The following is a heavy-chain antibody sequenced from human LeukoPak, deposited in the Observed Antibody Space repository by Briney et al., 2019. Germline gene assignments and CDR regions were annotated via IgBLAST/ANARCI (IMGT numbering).Heavy chain of an antibody. V-gene: IGHV3-23*01. D-gene: IGHD3-9*01. CDR2: LSGSGSNT. CDR3: AKAPYRKLQYFDWSPGDAFDI. Sequence: GGSLRLSCAASGFTFSSYAMTWVRQAPGKGLEWVSALSGSGSNTYYADSVKGRFTISRDNSKNKVYLQMNSLRAEDTAVYYCAKAPYRKLQYFDWSPGDAFDIWGQGTMVTVSS. J-gene: IGHJ3*02. CDR1: GFTFSSYA.